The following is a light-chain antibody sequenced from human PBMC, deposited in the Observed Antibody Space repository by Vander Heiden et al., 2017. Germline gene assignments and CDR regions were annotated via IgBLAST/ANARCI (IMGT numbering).Light chain of an antibody. Sequence: QSALTQPASVSGSPGQSITISCTGTSSDVGSYNLVSWYQQHPGKAPKLMIYEVSKRPSGVSNRVSGSKSGNTASLTISGLQAEDEADDDCCSYAGSSTVVFGGGTKLTVL. CDR2: EVS. CDR3: CSYAGSSTVV. V-gene: IGLV2-23*02. CDR1: SSDVGSYNL. J-gene: IGLJ3*02.